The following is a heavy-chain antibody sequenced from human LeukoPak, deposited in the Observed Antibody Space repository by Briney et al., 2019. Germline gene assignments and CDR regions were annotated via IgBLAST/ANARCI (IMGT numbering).Heavy chain of an antibody. Sequence: ASVKVSCKASGYTFTGYYMHWVRQAPGQGLEWMGRINPNSGGTNYAQKFQGRVTMTRGTSISTAYMELSRLRSDDTTVYYCASISPSSRYFDLWGRGTLVTVSS. CDR1: GYTFTGYY. CDR2: INPNSGGT. V-gene: IGHV1-2*06. J-gene: IGHJ2*01. CDR3: ASISPSSRYFDL.